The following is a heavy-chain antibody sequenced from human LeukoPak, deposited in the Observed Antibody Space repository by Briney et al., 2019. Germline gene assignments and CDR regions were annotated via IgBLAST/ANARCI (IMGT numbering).Heavy chain of an antibody. CDR2: IYYSEST. J-gene: IGHJ4*02. CDR1: GGSISSSSYY. Sequence: PSETLSLTCTVSGGSISSSSYYWGWIRQPPGRGLEWIGSIYYSESTYYNPSLKSRVTISVDTSKNQFSLKLSSVTAADTAVYYCARASPPPGYSSSWYGYFDYWGQGTLVTVSS. CDR3: ARASPPPGYSSSWYGYFDY. D-gene: IGHD6-13*01. V-gene: IGHV4-39*07.